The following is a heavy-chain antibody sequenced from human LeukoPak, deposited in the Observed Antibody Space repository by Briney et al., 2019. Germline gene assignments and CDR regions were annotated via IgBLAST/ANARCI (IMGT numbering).Heavy chain of an antibody. CDR3: AFGDYGPFDY. Sequence: SETLSLTCAVYGGSFSGYYWSWIRQPPGKGLEWIGEINHSGSTNYNPPLKSRVTISVDTSKNQLSLKLSSVTAADTAVYYCAFGDYGPFDYWGQGTLVTVSS. J-gene: IGHJ4*02. CDR1: GGSFSGYY. V-gene: IGHV4-34*01. D-gene: IGHD4-17*01. CDR2: INHSGST.